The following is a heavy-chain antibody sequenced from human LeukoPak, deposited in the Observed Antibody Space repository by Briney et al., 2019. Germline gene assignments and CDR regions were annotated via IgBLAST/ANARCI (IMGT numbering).Heavy chain of an antibody. V-gene: IGHV3-11*01. CDR3: ARGSSVGYY. CDR1: VFTFSDFS. D-gene: IGHD2-15*01. CDR2: IGRSGDTI. Sequence: PGGSLRLSCAASVFTFSDFSITWFRQTPGKGLEWVSYIGRSGDTIHYVDSVKGRFTISRDNAKNLAFLQLKTLRVEDTAVYCCARGSSVGYYWGQGTRVTVS. J-gene: IGHJ4*02.